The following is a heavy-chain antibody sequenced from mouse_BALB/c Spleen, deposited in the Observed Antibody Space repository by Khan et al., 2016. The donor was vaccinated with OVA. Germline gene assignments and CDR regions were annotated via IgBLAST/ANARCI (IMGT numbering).Heavy chain of an antibody. CDR2: IYPVNGYT. V-gene: IGHV1S134*01. D-gene: IGHD2-14*01. Sequence: EVQLQESGAELGRPGSSVKLSCKTSGSTFTSYGIKWVKQRPGQGLEWIGYIYPVNGYTEYNEMFQVKAILTSDTSSSTAYMQLRSLTSEDSAMYFCTTAYYRYYFDYWGQGTILTVSS. J-gene: IGHJ2*01. CDR3: TTAYYRYYFDY. CDR1: GSTFTSYG.